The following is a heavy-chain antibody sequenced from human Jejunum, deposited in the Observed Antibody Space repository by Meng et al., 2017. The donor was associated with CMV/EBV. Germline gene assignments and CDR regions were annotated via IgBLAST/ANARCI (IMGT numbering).Heavy chain of an antibody. CDR2: INQDGSDK. D-gene: IGHD3-3*01. CDR1: GFTFTNFD. CDR3: ARDADFWSGSDY. Sequence: SGFTFTNFDMSWVRQAPGKGLEWVANINQDGSDKYYADSVTGRFTISRDNAENSLYLQMNSLRVEDTAVYYCARDADFWSGSDYWGQGTLVTVSS. J-gene: IGHJ4*02. V-gene: IGHV3-7*01.